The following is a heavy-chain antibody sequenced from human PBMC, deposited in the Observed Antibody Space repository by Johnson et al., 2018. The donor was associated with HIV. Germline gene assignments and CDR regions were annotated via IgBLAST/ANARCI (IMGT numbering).Heavy chain of an antibody. J-gene: IGHJ3*02. Sequence: QVQLVESGGGVVQPGRSLRASCAASGLTFEDYGMSWVRQAPGKGLEWVSRINSDGSSTSYADSVKGRLTVSRDNSKNTLYLQMNSLRAEDTALYYCARGRTVVSVFDIWGQGTMVTVSS. V-gene: IGHV3-NL1*01. D-gene: IGHD3-3*01. CDR2: INSDGSST. CDR1: GLTFEDYG. CDR3: ARGRTVVSVFDI.